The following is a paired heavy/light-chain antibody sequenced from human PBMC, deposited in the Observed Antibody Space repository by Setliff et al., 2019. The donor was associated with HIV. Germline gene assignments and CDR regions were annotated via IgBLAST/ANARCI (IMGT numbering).Heavy chain of an antibody. V-gene: IGHV3-11*01. Sequence: QVQLVQSGGGLVKPGGSLRLSCVASGFTFSDYYMTWIRQAPGKGLEWLSYISSSGSTIYYADSVKGRFTISRDNAKNSLYLQMNSLRAADTAVYYCGSGYDYEYYYFGMDVWGQGTTVTVSS. D-gene: IGHD5-12*01. J-gene: IGHJ6*02. CDR2: ISSSGSTI. CDR1: GFTFSDYY. CDR3: GSGYDYEYYYFGMDV.
Light chain of an antibody. Sequence: DIQMTQSPSSLSASVGDRVTITCRASQTIRTYLNWYQQKPGKAPKLLIYAASSLQSGVPSRFSGSGSGTDFTLTISSLQSEDFATYYCQQGYSTPPRFGQGTKLEIK. J-gene: IGKJ2*03. V-gene: IGKV1-39*01. CDR1: QTIRTY. CDR2: AAS. CDR3: QQGYSTPPR.